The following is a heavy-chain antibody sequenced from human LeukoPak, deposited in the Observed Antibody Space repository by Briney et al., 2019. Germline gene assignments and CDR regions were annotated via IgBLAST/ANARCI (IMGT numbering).Heavy chain of an antibody. Sequence: LPGGSLRLSCAASGFTFSSYSMNWVRQAPGKGLEWVSSISSSGSTICYADSVRGRFTISRDNAKNSLYLQMNSLRAEDTAVYYCARRKEIDYWGQGTLVTVSS. CDR1: GFTFSSYS. CDR3: ARRKEIDY. J-gene: IGHJ4*02. V-gene: IGHV3-48*01. CDR2: ISSSGSTI.